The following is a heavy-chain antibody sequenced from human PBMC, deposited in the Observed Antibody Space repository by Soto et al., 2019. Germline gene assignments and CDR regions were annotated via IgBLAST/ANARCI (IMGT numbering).Heavy chain of an antibody. V-gene: IGHV1-58*01. CDR2: IVVGNGNA. CDR1: GITFSKSA. Sequence: ASVKVSCEVSGITFSKSAVQWVRQTHGQRLEWMGWIVVGNGNANYAQKFQDRVSITRDMSTSTVYMQLSGLNSDDTAVYYCAAKEVGWAAFDLWGQGALVTVSS. D-gene: IGHD6-19*01. CDR3: AAKEVGWAAFDL. J-gene: IGHJ4*02.